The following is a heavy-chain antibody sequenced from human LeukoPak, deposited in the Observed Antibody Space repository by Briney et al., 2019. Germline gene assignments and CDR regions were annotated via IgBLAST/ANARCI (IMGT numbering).Heavy chain of an antibody. J-gene: IGHJ4*02. Sequence: QPGGSLRLSCAGSGFTFSSYWMHWVRQAPGKGLVWVSRISTDASSTTYADSVKGRFTISRDNAKDMLYLQMNSLRAEDTAVYYCARDRVTGGRPAHHFDYWGQGTLVTVSS. D-gene: IGHD4-23*01. CDR3: ARDRVTGGRPAHHFDY. CDR2: ISTDASST. CDR1: GFTFSSYW. V-gene: IGHV3-74*01.